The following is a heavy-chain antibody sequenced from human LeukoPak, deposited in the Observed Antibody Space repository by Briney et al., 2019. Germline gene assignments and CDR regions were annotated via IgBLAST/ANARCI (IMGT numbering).Heavy chain of an antibody. CDR3: ARDLDSASFFFGY. Sequence: KPGGSLRLSCATSGFTFSSYNINWVRQAPGKGLEWVSSISSSGAYINYADSVKGRFTISRDNAKNSLYLQMNSLRAEDTAMYYCARDLDSASFFFGYWGQGTLVTVSS. D-gene: IGHD6-6*01. CDR1: GFTFSSYN. V-gene: IGHV3-21*06. CDR2: ISSSGAYI. J-gene: IGHJ4*02.